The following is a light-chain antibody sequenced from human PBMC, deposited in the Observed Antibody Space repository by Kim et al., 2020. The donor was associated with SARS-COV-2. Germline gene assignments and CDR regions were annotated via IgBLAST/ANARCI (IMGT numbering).Light chain of an antibody. J-gene: IGKJ2*03. V-gene: IGKV3-20*01. CDR2: GTS. CDR3: QQYGNSPMYS. CDR1: QSVVSSY. Sequence: EIVLTQSPGTLSLSPGERATLSCRASQSVVSSYLAWYQQKPGQAPRLLVYGTSSRATGIPDRVSGSGSGTEFTLTISRLEPEDFAVYYCQQYGNSPMYSFGQGTKLEI.